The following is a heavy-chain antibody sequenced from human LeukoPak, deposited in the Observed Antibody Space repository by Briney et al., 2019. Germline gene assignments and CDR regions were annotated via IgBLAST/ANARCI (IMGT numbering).Heavy chain of an antibody. CDR3: AREPDIVATIYYYGMDV. Sequence: KASETLSLTCAVSGGSISSYYWSWIRQPAGKGLEWIGRIYTSGSTNYNPSLKSRVTMSVDTSKNQFSLKLSSVTAADTAVYYCAREPDIVATIYYYGMDVWGQGTTVTVSS. CDR2: IYTSGST. CDR1: GGSISSYY. D-gene: IGHD5-12*01. V-gene: IGHV4-4*07. J-gene: IGHJ6*02.